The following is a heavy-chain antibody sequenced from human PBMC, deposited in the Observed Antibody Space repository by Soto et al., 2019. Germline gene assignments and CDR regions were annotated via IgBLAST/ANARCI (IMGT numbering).Heavy chain of an antibody. CDR1: GYTFTRSG. CDR2: ISTYNGDT. CDR3: AREGVAPYYYYGMDV. J-gene: IGHJ6*02. V-gene: IGHV1-18*01. D-gene: IGHD5-12*01. Sequence: XXVKVSCKASGYTFTRSGISWVRQAPGQGLEWMGWISTYNGDTNYAQTFQGRVTMTTDTSTSTVHMEVRSLRSHDTAVYYCAREGVAPYYYYGMDVWGQGTPVTVSS.